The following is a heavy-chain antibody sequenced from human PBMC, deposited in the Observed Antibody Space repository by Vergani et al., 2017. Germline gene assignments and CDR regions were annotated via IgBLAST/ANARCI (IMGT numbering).Heavy chain of an antibody. CDR3: ARLSSTSCYSCRGYYYYYMDV. D-gene: IGHD2-2*01. CDR2: IYYSGCT. Sequence: QVQLQESGPGLVKPSETLSLICTVSGVPISSYYCGWIRQPSGKGLEWIGYIYYSGCTNYNPSLKSRVTISVDTSKIQFSRKLSSVTAADTAVYYCARLSSTSCYSCRGYYYYYMDVWGKXP. CDR1: GVPISSYY. J-gene: IGHJ6*03. V-gene: IGHV4-59*01.